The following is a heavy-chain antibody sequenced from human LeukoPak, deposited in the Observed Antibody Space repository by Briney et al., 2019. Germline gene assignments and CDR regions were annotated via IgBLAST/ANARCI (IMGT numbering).Heavy chain of an antibody. D-gene: IGHD3-10*01. V-gene: IGHV3-74*03. J-gene: IGHJ4*02. CDR3: ARGTSGGCDH. Sequence: PGGSLRLSCAASGFTFSSYWMFWVRQAPGKGLVWVSRINGDGSATTYADSVKGRFTISRDNPKNTLYLQMNSLRAEDTAVYYCARGTSGGCDHWGQGTLVTVSS. CDR2: INGDGSAT. CDR1: GFTFSSYW.